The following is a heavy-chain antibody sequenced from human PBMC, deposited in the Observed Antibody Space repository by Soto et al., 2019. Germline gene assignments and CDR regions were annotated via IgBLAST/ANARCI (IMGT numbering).Heavy chain of an antibody. Sequence: QVQLVQSGAEVKKPGASVKVSCKASGYTFTSYGISWVRQAPGQGLEWMGWITAYNGNTNYAQKLQGRVTMTTDTSTSTAYMELRSLRSDDTAVYYCARDSSGWYVDYYYYGMDVWGQGTTVTVSS. CDR1: GYTFTSYG. V-gene: IGHV1-18*01. CDR3: ARDSSGWYVDYYYYGMDV. CDR2: ITAYNGNT. J-gene: IGHJ6*02. D-gene: IGHD6-19*01.